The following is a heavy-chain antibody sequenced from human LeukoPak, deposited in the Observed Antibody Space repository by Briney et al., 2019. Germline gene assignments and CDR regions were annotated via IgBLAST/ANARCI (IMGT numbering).Heavy chain of an antibody. CDR1: GFTVTNNY. Sequence: GGSLRLSCAASGFTVTNNYMSWVRQAPGKGLEWVSSIGGSSTSIYYADSVKGRFTISRDNAKNSLYLQMNSLRAEDTAVYYCAREESEAFDYWGQGTLVTVSS. V-gene: IGHV3-21*01. CDR2: IGGSSTSI. J-gene: IGHJ4*02. CDR3: AREESEAFDY.